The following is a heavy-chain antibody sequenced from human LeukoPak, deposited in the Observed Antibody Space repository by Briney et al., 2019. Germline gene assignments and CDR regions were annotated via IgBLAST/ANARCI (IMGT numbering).Heavy chain of an antibody. J-gene: IGHJ4*02. CDR2: ITGSGGST. V-gene: IGHV3-23*01. CDR1: GFTFSNYA. Sequence: GSLRLSCAASGFTFSNYAMSWVRQAPGKGLEWVSGITGSGGSTNYADSVKGRFTISRDNSKNTLYLQMNSLRAEDTAVYYCARMPLGGQTVDYWGQGTLVTVSS. CDR3: ARMPLGGQTVDY. D-gene: IGHD3-16*01.